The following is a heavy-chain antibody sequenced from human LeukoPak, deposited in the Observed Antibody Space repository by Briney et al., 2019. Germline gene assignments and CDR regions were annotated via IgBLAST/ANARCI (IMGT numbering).Heavy chain of an antibody. J-gene: IGHJ5*02. Sequence: PSGTLSLTCTVSGGSISSGSYYWSWIRQPAGKGLEWIGRIYTSGSTNYNPSLKSRVTISVDTSKNQFPLKLSSVTAADTAVYYCARGLNYYGSGSLNWFDPWGQGTLVTVSS. D-gene: IGHD3-10*01. CDR2: IYTSGST. CDR3: ARGLNYYGSGSLNWFDP. V-gene: IGHV4-61*02. CDR1: GGSISSGSYY.